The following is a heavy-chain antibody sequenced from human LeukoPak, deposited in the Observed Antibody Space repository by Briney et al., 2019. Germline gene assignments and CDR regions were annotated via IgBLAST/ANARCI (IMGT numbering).Heavy chain of an antibody. Sequence: GGSLRLSCEDSGFTFRSYEMNWVRQAPGKGLEWVAVISYDGSNKYYADSVKGRFTISRDNSKNTLYLQMNSLRAEDTAVYYCARGGKYYYDSSGYYYPPYYFDYWGQGTLVTVSS. CDR1: GFTFRSYE. CDR3: ARGGKYYYDSSGYYYPPYYFDY. J-gene: IGHJ4*02. V-gene: IGHV3-30*03. D-gene: IGHD3-22*01. CDR2: ISYDGSNK.